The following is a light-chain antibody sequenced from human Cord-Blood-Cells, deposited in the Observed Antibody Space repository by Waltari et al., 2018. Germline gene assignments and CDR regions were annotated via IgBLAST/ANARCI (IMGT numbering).Light chain of an antibody. Sequence: QAGLTQPPSVSKGLRQTATLTCTGNSNNVGNQGAAWLQQHQGHPPKLQSYRNNNRPSGISERLSASRSGNTASLTITGLQPEDEADYYCSAWDSSLSVWVFGGGTKLTVL. V-gene: IGLV10-54*01. CDR1: SNNVGNQG. CDR3: SAWDSSLSVWV. J-gene: IGLJ3*02. CDR2: RNN.